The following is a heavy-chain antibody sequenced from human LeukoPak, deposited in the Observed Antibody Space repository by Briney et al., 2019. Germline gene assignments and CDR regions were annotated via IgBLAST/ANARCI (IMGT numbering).Heavy chain of an antibody. CDR3: ASGTIFGVVTNNWFDP. CDR1: GFNFRKHW. V-gene: IGHV3-7*01. J-gene: IGHJ5*02. CDR2: IQEDGNEM. D-gene: IGHD3-3*01. Sequence: GGSLRLSCAATGFNFRKHWMSWVRQSIGKGLECVAKIQEDGNEMHYVDSVKGRFTISRDNARNSLYLQMNSLRAEDTAVYYCASGTIFGVVTNNWFDPWGQGTLVAVSS.